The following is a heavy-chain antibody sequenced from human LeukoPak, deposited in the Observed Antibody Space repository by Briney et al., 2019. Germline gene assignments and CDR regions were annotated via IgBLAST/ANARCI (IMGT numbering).Heavy chain of an antibody. J-gene: IGHJ6*02. CDR2: IYYSGST. V-gene: IGHV4-59*08. Sequence: PSETLSLTCTVSGGSISSYYWSWIRQPPGKGLEWIGYIYYSGSTNYNPSLKSRVTISVDTSKNQFSLKLSSVTAADTAVYYCAKQRGCRGGSCYYYGMDVWGQGTTVTVSS. CDR3: AKQRGCRGGSCYYYGMDV. CDR1: GGSISSYY. D-gene: IGHD2-15*01.